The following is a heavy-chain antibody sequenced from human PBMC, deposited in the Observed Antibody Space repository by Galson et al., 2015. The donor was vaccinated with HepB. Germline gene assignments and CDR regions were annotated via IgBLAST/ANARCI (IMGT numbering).Heavy chain of an antibody. Sequence: LSLTCTVSGGSISSSSYYWGWIRQPPGKGLEWIGSIYYSGSTYYNPSLKSRVTISVDTSKNQFSLKLSSVTAADTAVYYCARLDCSSTSCYLSWFDPWGQGTLVTVSS. CDR1: GGSISSSSYY. V-gene: IGHV4-39*01. J-gene: IGHJ5*02. CDR2: IYYSGST. D-gene: IGHD2-2*01. CDR3: ARLDCSSTSCYLSWFDP.